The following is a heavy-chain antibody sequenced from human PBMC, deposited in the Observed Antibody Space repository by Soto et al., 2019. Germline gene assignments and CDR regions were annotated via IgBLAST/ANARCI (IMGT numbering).Heavy chain of an antibody. V-gene: IGHV2-5*01. D-gene: IGHD2-2*01. CDR1: GLSLTSRGVG. CDR3: AHRSFSTFEV. J-gene: IGHJ3*01. CDR2: IFWNDDK. Sequence: QISLKESGPPLVNPTQTLTLTCSLSGLSLTSRGVGVGWFRQPPGKALEWLALIFWNDDKRYSSSLNSRLTISKDTSKSLVVLTMTDVDPVDTGTYYCAHRSFSTFEVWGQGTMVIVSS.